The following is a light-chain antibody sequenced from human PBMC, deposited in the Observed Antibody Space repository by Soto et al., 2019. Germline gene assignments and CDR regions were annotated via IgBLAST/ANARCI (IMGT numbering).Light chain of an antibody. CDR1: SGSVSTSYY. V-gene: IGLV8-61*01. Sequence: QAVVTQEPSFSVSPGRTVTLTCGLSSGSVSTSYYPSWYQQTPGQAPRTLIYSTNTRSSGVPDRCSGSILGNKAALTITGAQADDESDYSCVLYMGSGIGVFGGGTKLTVL. CDR2: STN. CDR3: VLYMGSGIGV. J-gene: IGLJ3*02.